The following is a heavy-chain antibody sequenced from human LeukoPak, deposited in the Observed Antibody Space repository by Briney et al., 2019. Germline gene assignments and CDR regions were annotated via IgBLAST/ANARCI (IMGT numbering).Heavy chain of an antibody. V-gene: IGHV1-18*04. CDR1: GYSFTAFY. Sequence: ASVKVSCKASGYSFTAFYIHWVRQAPGQGLEWMGWISAYNGNTNYAQKLQGRVTMTTDTSTSTAYMELRSLRSDDTAVYYCTLRYFDWLSDDAFDIWGQGTMVTVSS. CDR3: TLRYFDWLSDDAFDI. J-gene: IGHJ3*02. D-gene: IGHD3-9*01. CDR2: ISAYNGNT.